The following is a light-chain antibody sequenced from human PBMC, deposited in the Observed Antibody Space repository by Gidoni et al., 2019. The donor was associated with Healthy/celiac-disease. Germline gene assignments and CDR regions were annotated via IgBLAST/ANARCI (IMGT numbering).Light chain of an antibody. J-gene: IGKJ1*01. CDR2: KAS. CDR3: QQYNSWT. V-gene: IGKV1-5*03. Sequence: DIQMTQSPSTLSASVGDRVTITCRASHSISSWLAWYQQKPGKAPTLLIYKASSLESGVPSRFSGIGSGTEFPLTISILQPDDFATYYCQQYNSWTFGQGTKVEIK. CDR1: HSISSW.